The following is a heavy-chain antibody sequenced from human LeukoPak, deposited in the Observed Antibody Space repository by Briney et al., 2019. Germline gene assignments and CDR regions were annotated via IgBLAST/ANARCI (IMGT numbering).Heavy chain of an antibody. CDR3: ARAPGGYDTSGYYDC. V-gene: IGHV3-30*04. Sequence: GRSLRLSCAASGFSFSSYAMHWVRQAPGKGLEWVAVISYDGSNKYYADSVKGRFTISRDSSKNSLYLQMNSLRTDDTAVFYCARAPGGYDTSGYYDCWGQGTLVTVSS. J-gene: IGHJ4*02. CDR1: GFSFSSYA. D-gene: IGHD3-22*01. CDR2: ISYDGSNK.